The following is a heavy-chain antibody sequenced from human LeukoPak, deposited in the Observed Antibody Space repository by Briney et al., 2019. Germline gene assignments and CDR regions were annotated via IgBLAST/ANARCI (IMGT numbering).Heavy chain of an antibody. CDR3: ARRLTMVLDV. J-gene: IGHJ6*04. Sequence: PETLSLTCTVSGGSISSYYWSWIRQPPGKGLEWIGYIYYSGSTNYNPSLKSRVTISVDTSKNQFSLKLSSVTAADTAVYYCARRLTMVLDVWGKGTTVIVSS. V-gene: IGHV4-59*08. CDR1: GGSISSYY. D-gene: IGHD3-10*01. CDR2: IYYSGST.